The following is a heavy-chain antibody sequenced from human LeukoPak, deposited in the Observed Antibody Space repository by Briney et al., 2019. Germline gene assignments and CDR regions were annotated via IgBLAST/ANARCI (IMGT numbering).Heavy chain of an antibody. D-gene: IGHD5-18*01. CDR3: AKDEAYSYGPSYYFDY. V-gene: IGHV3-30*18. J-gene: IGHJ4*02. Sequence: GGSLRLSCAASGFTFSSYGMHWVRQAPGKGLEWVAVISYDGSNKYYADSVKGRFTISRDNSKNTLYLQMNSLRAEDTAVHYCAKDEAYSYGPSYYFDYWGQGTLVTVSS. CDR1: GFTFSSYG. CDR2: ISYDGSNK.